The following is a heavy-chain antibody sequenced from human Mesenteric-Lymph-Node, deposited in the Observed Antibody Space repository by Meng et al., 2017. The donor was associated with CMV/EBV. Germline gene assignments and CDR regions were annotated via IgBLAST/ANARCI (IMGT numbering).Heavy chain of an antibody. V-gene: IGHV1-69*10. J-gene: IGHJ6*02. CDR2: IIPILGIA. CDR1: GGTFSSYA. CDR3: ARDKSDHYYYYGMDV. Sequence: SVKVSCKASGGTFSSYAISWVRQAPGQGLEWMGGIIPILGIANYAQKFQGRVTITTDESTSTAYMELSSLRSEDTAVYYCARDKSDHYYYYGMDVWGQGTTVTVSS.